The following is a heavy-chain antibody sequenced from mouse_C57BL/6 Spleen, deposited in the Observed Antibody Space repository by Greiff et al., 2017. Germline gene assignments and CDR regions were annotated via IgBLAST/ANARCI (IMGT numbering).Heavy chain of an antibody. D-gene: IGHD4-1*01. V-gene: IGHV5-4*01. CDR1: GFTFSSYA. CDR2: ISDGGSYT. CDR3: ARDLTGTFDY. Sequence: DVHLVESGGGLVKPGGSLKLSCAASGFTFSSYAMSWVRQTPEKRLEWVATISDGGSYTYYPDNVKGRFTFSRDNATNHLYLQMCHLTAEDTAIYYCARDLTGTFDYWGQGTTLTVSS. J-gene: IGHJ2*01.